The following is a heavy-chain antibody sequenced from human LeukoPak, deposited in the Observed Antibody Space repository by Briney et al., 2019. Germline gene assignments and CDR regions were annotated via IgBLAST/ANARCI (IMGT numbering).Heavy chain of an antibody. D-gene: IGHD1-26*01. J-gene: IGHJ4*02. V-gene: IGHV3-74*01. CDR2: IKSDGSST. CDR1: GFTVSSNY. Sequence: GGSLRLSCAASGFTVSSNYMSWVRQAPGKGLVWVSRIKSDGSSTNYADFVEGRFTISRDNAKNTVYLQINSLRAEDTAVYYCARGATYAYYFDLWGQGTLVTVSS. CDR3: ARGATYAYYFDL.